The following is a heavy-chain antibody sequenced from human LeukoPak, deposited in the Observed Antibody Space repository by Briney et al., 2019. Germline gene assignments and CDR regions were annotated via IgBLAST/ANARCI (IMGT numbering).Heavy chain of an antibody. J-gene: IGHJ4*02. V-gene: IGHV3-11*01. CDR3: ARYYDSSGYYYFDY. CDR2: ISSSGSTI. Sequence: GGSLRLSCAASGFTFNDYYMSWIRQAPGRGLEWVSYISSSGSTIYYADSVEGRFTISRDNAKDSLYLYMDSLRAEDTAVYYCARYYDSSGYYYFDYWGQGTLVTVSS. CDR1: GFTFNDYY. D-gene: IGHD3-22*01.